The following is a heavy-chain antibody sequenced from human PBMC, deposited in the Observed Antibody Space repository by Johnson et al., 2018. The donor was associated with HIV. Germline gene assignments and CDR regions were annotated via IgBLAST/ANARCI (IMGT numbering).Heavy chain of an antibody. D-gene: IGHD6-13*01. CDR1: GFTFSSYA. CDR3: AKASWYSSSLIDAFDI. Sequence: VQLVESGGGVVQPGRSLRLSCAASGFTFSSYAMHWVRQAAGKGLEWVSGISWYSGSIGYADSVKGRVTITRDNAKNSLYLQMNSLRAEDTALYYCAKASWYSSSLIDAFDIWGQGTIVTVSS. J-gene: IGHJ3*02. V-gene: IGHV3-9*01. CDR2: ISWYSGSI.